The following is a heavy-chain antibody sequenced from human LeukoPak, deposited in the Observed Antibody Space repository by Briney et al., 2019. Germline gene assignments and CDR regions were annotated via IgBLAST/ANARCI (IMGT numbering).Heavy chain of an antibody. J-gene: IGHJ4*02. V-gene: IGHV1-18*01. CDR2: ISAYNGNT. CDR3: ARIGGRGDIVVVPAANV. CDR1: GYTFTSYG. Sequence: GASVKVSCKASGYTFTSYGISWVRQAPGQGLEWMGGISAYNGNTNYAQKLQGRVTMTKDTYTSTAYMELRSLRSDDTAVYYCARIGGRGDIVVVPAANVWGQGTLVTVSS. D-gene: IGHD2-2*01.